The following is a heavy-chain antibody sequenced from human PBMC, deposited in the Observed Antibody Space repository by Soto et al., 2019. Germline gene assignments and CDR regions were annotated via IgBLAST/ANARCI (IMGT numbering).Heavy chain of an antibody. CDR1: GYTFTSYG. Sequence: ASVKVSCKASGYTFTSYGISWVRQAPGQGLEWMGRIIPILGIANYAQKFQGRVTITADKSTSTAYMELSSLRSEDTAVYYCARDRAKVVTIFGVVNDAYWGQGTLVTVSS. V-gene: IGHV1-69*04. CDR3: ARDRAKVVTIFGVVNDAY. D-gene: IGHD3-3*01. CDR2: IIPILGIA. J-gene: IGHJ4*02.